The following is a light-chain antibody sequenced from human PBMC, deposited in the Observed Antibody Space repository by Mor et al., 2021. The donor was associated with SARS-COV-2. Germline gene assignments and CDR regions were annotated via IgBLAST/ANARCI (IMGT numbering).Light chain of an antibody. CDR2: GAS. V-gene: IGKV3-20*01. CDR1: QSVSSTF. CDR3: QQYDNSWT. Sequence: LSCRASQSVSSTFLAWFQQKPGQAPRLLIYGASSRATGIPDRFSGSGSGTDFTLTISRLEPEDFAVYYCQQYDNSWT. J-gene: IGKJ1*01.